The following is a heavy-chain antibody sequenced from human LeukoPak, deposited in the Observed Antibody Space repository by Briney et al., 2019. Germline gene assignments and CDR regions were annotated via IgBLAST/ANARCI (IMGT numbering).Heavy chain of an antibody. J-gene: IGHJ4*02. CDR2: INHSGST. V-gene: IGHV4-34*01. CDR1: GGSFCGYY. D-gene: IGHD5-18*01. CDR3: ARGGDTADY. Sequence: NASETLSLTCAVYGGSFCGYYWSWIRQPPGKGLEWIGEINHSGSTNYNPSLKSRVTISVDTSKNQFSLKLSSVTAADTAVYYCARGGDTADYWGQGTLVTVSS.